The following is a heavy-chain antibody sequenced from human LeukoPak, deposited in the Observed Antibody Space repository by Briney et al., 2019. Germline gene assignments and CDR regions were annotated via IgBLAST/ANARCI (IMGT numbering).Heavy chain of an antibody. CDR1: GFAFSSLA. D-gene: IGHD6-19*01. CDR2: ISDSGDTT. J-gene: IGHJ4*02. CDR3: AKGSSSGWPYFFDY. Sequence: QPGGSLRLSCAASGFAFSSLAMGWVRQAPGKGLEWVSVISDSGDTTYYADSVKGRFTISGDNSKNTLYLQMNSLRAEDTAVYYCAKGSSSGWPYFFDYWGQGTLVTVSS. V-gene: IGHV3-23*01.